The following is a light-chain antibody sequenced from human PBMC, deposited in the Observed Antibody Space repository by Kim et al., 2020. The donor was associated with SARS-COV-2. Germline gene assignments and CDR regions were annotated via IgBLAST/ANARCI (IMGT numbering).Light chain of an antibody. CDR3: QKYTLLPPAYT. J-gene: IGKJ2*01. Sequence: IVLTQSPGTLSLSTGERATLSSRASQSLSSEYLAWYQQTSGQPPRLLSFGATSRAASIPNRFSGSGSGTNFTITNSRLEPEDFAVYYCQKYTLLPPAYTFGQGTKLEI. CDR1: QSLSSEY. CDR2: GAT. V-gene: IGKV3-20*01.